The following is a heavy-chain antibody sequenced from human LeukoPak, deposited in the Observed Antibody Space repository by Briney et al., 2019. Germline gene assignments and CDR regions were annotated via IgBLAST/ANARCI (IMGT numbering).Heavy chain of an antibody. CDR1: GFTFDDYA. V-gene: IGHV3-9*01. CDR2: ISWNSGSI. CDR3: AKDYCSSTSCSFDY. D-gene: IGHD2-2*01. J-gene: IGHJ4*02. Sequence: GGSLRLSCAASGFTFDDYAMHWVRQAPGKGLEWVSGISWNSGSIGYADSVKGRFTISRDNAKNSLYLQMNSLRAEDTALYYCAKDYCSSTSCSFDYWGQGTLVTVSS.